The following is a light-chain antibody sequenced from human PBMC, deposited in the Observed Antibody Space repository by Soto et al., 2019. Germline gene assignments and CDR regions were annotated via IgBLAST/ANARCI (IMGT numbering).Light chain of an antibody. J-gene: IGLJ1*01. CDR3: SSYTSSSPHV. CDR1: SSDVGGCNF. V-gene: IGLV2-14*03. CDR2: DVS. Sequence: QSALTQPASVSGSPGQSITISCTGSSSDVGGCNFVSWYQQHPGKVPKLMIYDVSSRPSGVSDRFSGSKSGNTASLTISGLQAEDEGDYYCSSYTSSSPHVFGSGTKVTVL.